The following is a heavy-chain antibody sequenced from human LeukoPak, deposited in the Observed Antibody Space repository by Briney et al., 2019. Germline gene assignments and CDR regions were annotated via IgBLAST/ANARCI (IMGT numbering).Heavy chain of an antibody. Sequence: SETLSLTCTVSGGSISSSSYYWGWIRQPPGKGLEWIGSIYYSGSTYYNPSLKSRVTISVDTSKNQFSLKLSSVTAADTAVYYCARDGYSRPYYFDYWGQGTLVTVSS. D-gene: IGHD6-13*01. CDR2: IYYSGST. V-gene: IGHV4-39*02. CDR3: ARDGYSRPYYFDY. J-gene: IGHJ4*02. CDR1: GGSISSSSYY.